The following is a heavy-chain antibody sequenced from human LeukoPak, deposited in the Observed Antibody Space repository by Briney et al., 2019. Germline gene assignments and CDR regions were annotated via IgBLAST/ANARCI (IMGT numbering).Heavy chain of an antibody. V-gene: IGHV3-48*04. D-gene: IGHD5-12*01. CDR1: GFTFSSYS. CDR3: ARGSGYDPFDY. CDR2: ISSSSSTI. J-gene: IGHJ4*02. Sequence: PWGSLRLSCAASGFTFSSYSMNWVRQAPGKGLEWVSYISSSSSTIYYADSVKGRFTISRDNAKNSLYLQMNSLRAEDTAVYYCARGSGYDPFDYWGQGTLVTVSS.